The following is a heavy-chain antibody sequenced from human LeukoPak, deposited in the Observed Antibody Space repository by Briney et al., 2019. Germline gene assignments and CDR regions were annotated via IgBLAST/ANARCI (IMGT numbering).Heavy chain of an antibody. D-gene: IGHD3-9*01. Sequence: SETLSLTCAVYGGSFSGYYWSWIRQPPGKGLEWIGEINHSGSTNYNPSLKSRVTISVDTSKNQFSLKLSSVTAADTAVYYCARHVLDWFADAFDIWGQGTMVTVSS. J-gene: IGHJ3*02. CDR2: INHSGST. CDR1: GGSFSGYY. V-gene: IGHV4-34*01. CDR3: ARHVLDWFADAFDI.